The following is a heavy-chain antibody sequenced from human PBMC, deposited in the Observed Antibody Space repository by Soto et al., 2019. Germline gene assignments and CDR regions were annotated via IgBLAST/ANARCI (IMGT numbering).Heavy chain of an antibody. D-gene: IGHD3-22*01. CDR3: AREAARADSKAWFDP. CDR1: GYTFTSYA. V-gene: IGHV1-3*01. J-gene: IGHJ5*02. Sequence: ASVKVSCKAPGYTFTSYAMHWVRQAPGQRLEWMGWINAGNGNTKYSQKFQGRVTITRDTSASTAYMELSSLRSEDTAVYYCAREAARADSKAWFDPWGQGTLVTVSS. CDR2: INAGNGNT.